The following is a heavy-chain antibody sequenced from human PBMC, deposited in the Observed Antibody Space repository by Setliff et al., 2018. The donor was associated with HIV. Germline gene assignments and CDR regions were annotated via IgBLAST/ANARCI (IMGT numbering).Heavy chain of an antibody. CDR3: ARSPYCTGGSCNSRRSIDS. CDR1: GHTFNSFY. Sequence: KVSCKTSGHTFNSFYLHWVRQAPGQGLEWMAMINPSGGNTDHYAQRFQGRLSMTRDTSTGTVYLELSSLTSEDSAVYYCARSPYCTGGSCNSRRSIDSWGQGALVTVSS. V-gene: IGHV1-46*02. CDR2: INPSGGNTD. D-gene: IGHD2-15*01. J-gene: IGHJ4*02.